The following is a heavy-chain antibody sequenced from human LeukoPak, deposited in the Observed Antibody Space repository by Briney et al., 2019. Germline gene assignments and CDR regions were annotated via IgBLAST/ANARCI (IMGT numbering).Heavy chain of an antibody. CDR3: ARAVRGYSYELALDAFDI. J-gene: IGHJ3*02. Sequence: SQTLSLTCALSGDSVSSNSAAWNWIRQSPSRGLEWLGRTYYRSKWYNDYAVSVKSRITINPDTSKNQFSLQLNSVTPEDTAVYYCARAVRGYSYELALDAFDIWGQGTMVTVSS. D-gene: IGHD5-18*01. V-gene: IGHV6-1*01. CDR2: TYYRSKWYN. CDR1: GDSVSSNSAA.